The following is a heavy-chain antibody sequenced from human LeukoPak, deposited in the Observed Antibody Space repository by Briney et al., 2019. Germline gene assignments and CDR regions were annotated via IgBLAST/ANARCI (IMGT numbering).Heavy chain of an antibody. CDR2: MNPNSGDT. Sequence: ASVKVSCKASGYTFTNYDINWVRQATGQGLEWMGWMNPNSGDTGYAQKFQGRVTMTRNTSISTAYMELSSLRSEDTAVYYCARRRWPRGAHGWFDPWGQGTLVTVSS. J-gene: IGHJ5*02. CDR3: ARRRWPRGAHGWFDP. D-gene: IGHD2-15*01. V-gene: IGHV1-8*01. CDR1: GYTFTNYD.